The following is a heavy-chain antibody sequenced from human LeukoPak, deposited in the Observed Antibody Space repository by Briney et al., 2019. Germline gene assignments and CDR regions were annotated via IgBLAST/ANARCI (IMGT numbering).Heavy chain of an antibody. V-gene: IGHV4-39*01. J-gene: IGHJ4*02. Sequence: PSETLSLTCTVSGGSISSSGYYWGWLRQPPGKGLEWIGSIYYSGSTYYNPSLKSRVTISVDTSKNQFSLKLSSVTAADTAVYYCARHFGSFDHWGQGTLVTVSS. CDR3: ARHFGSFDH. D-gene: IGHD3-10*01. CDR2: IYYSGST. CDR1: GGSISSSGYY.